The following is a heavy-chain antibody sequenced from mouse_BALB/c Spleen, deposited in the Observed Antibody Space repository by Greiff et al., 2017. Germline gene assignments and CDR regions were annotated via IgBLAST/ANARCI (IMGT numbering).Heavy chain of an antibody. CDR1: GYTFTDSW. J-gene: IGHJ4*01. D-gene: IGHD2-10*02. Sequence: QLKQPGAELVMPGALVKMSFKASGYTFTDSWMHWVKQRPGQGLEWIGAIDTSDSYTSYNQKFKGKATLTVDESSSTAYMQLSSLTSEDSAVYYCARSKYGNYGYAMDYWGQGTSVTVSS. CDR3: ARSKYGNYGYAMDY. CDR2: IDTSDSYT. V-gene: IGHV1-69*01.